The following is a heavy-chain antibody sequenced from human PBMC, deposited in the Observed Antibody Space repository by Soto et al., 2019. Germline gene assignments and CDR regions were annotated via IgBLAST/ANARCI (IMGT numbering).Heavy chain of an antibody. CDR3: TTPLRRGSYADY. CDR2: IKSKTDGGTT. D-gene: IGHD1-26*01. CDR1: GFTFSNAW. J-gene: IGHJ4*02. Sequence: GGSLRLSCAAPGFTFSNAWMSWVRQAPGKGLEWVGRIKSKTDGGTTDYAAPVKGRFTISRDDSKNTLYLQMNSLKAEDTAVYYSTTPLRRGSYADYWGQGTLVTVSS. V-gene: IGHV3-15*01.